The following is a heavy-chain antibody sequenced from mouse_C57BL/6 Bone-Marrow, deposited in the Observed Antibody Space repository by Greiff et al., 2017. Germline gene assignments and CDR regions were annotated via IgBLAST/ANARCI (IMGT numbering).Heavy chain of an antibody. V-gene: IGHV1-54*01. D-gene: IGHD1-1*01. Sequence: VQLQQSGAELVRPGTSVKVSCKASGYAFTNYLIEWVKQRPGQGLEWIGVINPGSGGTNYNEKFKGKATLTADKSSSTAYMQLSSLTSEDSAVYCCARDYGSSPAYWGQGTLVTVSA. CDR3: ARDYGSSPAY. J-gene: IGHJ3*01. CDR1: GYAFTNYL. CDR2: INPGSGGT.